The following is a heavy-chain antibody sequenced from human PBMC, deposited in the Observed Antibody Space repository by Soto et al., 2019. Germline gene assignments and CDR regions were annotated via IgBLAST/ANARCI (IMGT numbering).Heavy chain of an antibody. CDR3: ARGFVLVPATPNCSDP. J-gene: IGHJ5*02. D-gene: IGHD2-2*01. V-gene: IGHV4-4*02. CDR2: VYHSGNT. Sequence: PSETLSLTCAVSGDSISSDKWWSWVRQPPGKGLEWIGEVYHSGNTNYNPSLKSRVTISVDTSKNQFSLKLTSVTAADTAVYYCARGFVLVPATPNCSDPGGRGTLVTVSS. CDR1: GDSISSDKW.